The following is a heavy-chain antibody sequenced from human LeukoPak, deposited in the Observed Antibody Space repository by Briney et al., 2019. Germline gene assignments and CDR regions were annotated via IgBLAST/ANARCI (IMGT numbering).Heavy chain of an antibody. CDR1: GGTFSSYA. CDR3: ARAVTEGYTLYYYGMDV. J-gene: IGHJ6*02. CDR2: IIPIFGTA. V-gene: IGHV1-69*01. D-gene: IGHD4-17*01. Sequence: AVKVSCKASGGTFSSYAISWVRQAPGQGLEWMGGIIPIFGTANYAQKFQGRVTITADESTSTAYMELSSLRSEDTAVYYCARAVTEGYTLYYYGMDVWGQGTTVTVSS.